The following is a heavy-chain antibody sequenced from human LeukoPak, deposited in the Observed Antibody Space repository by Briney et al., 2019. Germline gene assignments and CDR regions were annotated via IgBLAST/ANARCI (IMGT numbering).Heavy chain of an antibody. Sequence: SETLSLTCTVSGGSIRSSYYYWDWIRQSPGKGLEWVGSIYYSGSTYYNPSLKSRVTISVDTSKNQFSLMLSSVTAADTAVYYCARRRIAAAGTDYWGQGTLVTVSS. D-gene: IGHD6-13*01. J-gene: IGHJ4*02. CDR3: ARRRIAAAGTDY. CDR2: IYYSGST. CDR1: GGSIRSSYYY. V-gene: IGHV4-39*01.